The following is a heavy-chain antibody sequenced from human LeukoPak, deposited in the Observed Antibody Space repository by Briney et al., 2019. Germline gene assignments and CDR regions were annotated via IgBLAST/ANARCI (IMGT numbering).Heavy chain of an antibody. Sequence: PRGSLRLSCVASRFTSSSYAMSWVRPAPGEGREWGSSISSSSSYIYYADSVKGRFTTSTDNAKNSLYLQMNSLSAEDTAVYYCASLMGAVCSSTSCYTFDYWGQGTLVTVSS. CDR1: RFTSSSYA. V-gene: IGHV3-21*01. J-gene: IGHJ4*02. CDR2: ISSSSSYI. CDR3: ASLMGAVCSSTSCYTFDY. D-gene: IGHD2-2*02.